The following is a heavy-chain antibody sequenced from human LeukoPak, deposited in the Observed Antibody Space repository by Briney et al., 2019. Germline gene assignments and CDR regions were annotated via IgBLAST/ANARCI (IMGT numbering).Heavy chain of an antibody. CDR2: INHSRST. CDR1: GVSFSGYY. V-gene: IGHV4-34*01. D-gene: IGHD6-13*01. Sequence: SETLSLTCAVYGVSFSGYYWSWIRQPPGKGLEWIEEINHSRSTNYNPSLKSRVTISVDTSKNQFSLKLSSVTAADTAVYYCASGIAAAGHDAFDIWGQGTMVTVSS. J-gene: IGHJ3*02. CDR3: ASGIAAAGHDAFDI.